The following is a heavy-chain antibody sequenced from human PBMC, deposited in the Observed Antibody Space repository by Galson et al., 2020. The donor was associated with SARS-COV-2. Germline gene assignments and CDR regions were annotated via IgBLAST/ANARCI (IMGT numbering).Heavy chain of an antibody. D-gene: IGHD1-26*01. CDR1: GFTFSGHA. CDR3: AKVAVGLTSYFDY. V-gene: IGHV3-30*04. J-gene: IGHJ4*02. Sequence: GKSLKISCAASGFTFSGHAMHWVRQAPGKGLEWVAVISSNGRIKYYADSVKGRFTISRDDSLYLQLNSLRPEDTAVYYCAKVAVGLTSYFDYWGQGTLVTVSS. CDR2: ISSNGRIK.